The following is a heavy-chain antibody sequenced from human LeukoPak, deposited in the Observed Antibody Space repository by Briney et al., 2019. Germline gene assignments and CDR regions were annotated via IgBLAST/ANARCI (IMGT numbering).Heavy chain of an antibody. CDR2: ISYDGSNE. J-gene: IGHJ4*02. Sequence: PGGSLRLSCAASGFTFSSYVMHWVRQAPGKGLEWLAVISYDGSNEYYADSVRGRFTISRDNSKSTLYLQMNSLRAEDTAVYYCVGGDYWGQGTLVTVSS. V-gene: IGHV3-30*04. CDR1: GFTFSSYV. CDR3: VGGDY.